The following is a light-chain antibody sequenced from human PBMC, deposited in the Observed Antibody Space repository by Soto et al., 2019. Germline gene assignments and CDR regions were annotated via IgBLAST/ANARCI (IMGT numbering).Light chain of an antibody. Sequence: EIVLTQSPATLSLSPGERATLSCRASQSVSSYLAWYQLKPGQAPRLLIYDASNRATGIPARLSGSGSGTDFTLTISSLEPEGFAVYYCQQRSNWPPLTFGGGTKLQIK. CDR1: QSVSSY. J-gene: IGKJ4*01. CDR3: QQRSNWPPLT. CDR2: DAS. V-gene: IGKV3-11*01.